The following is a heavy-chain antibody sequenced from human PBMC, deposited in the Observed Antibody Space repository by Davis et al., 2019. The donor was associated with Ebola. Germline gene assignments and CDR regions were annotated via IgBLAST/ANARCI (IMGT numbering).Heavy chain of an antibody. CDR2: IWYDGSRK. CDR1: GFNFRSYG. J-gene: IGHJ4*02. V-gene: IGHV3-30*19. D-gene: IGHD5-18*01. Sequence: GESLKISCAASGFNFRSYGMHWVRQAPDKGLEWVAVIWYDGSRKYYGDSVKGRFTISRDNSNNLLYLQMNSLRAEDTAVYYCASLDTAMDYWGQGTLVTVSS. CDR3: ASLDTAMDY.